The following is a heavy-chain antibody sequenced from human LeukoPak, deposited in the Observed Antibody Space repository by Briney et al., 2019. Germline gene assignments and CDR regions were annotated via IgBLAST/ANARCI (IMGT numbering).Heavy chain of an antibody. CDR1: GFTFSSYW. CDR3: ARHRRDRITIFGVVTFDY. J-gene: IGHJ4*02. D-gene: IGHD3-3*01. CDR2: IKQDGSEK. Sequence: GGSLRLSCAASGFTFSSYWMSWVRQAPGKGLEWVANIKQDGSEKYYVDSVKGRFTISRDHAKNSLYLQMNSLRAEDTAVYYCARHRRDRITIFGVVTFDYWGQGTLVTVSS. V-gene: IGHV3-7*01.